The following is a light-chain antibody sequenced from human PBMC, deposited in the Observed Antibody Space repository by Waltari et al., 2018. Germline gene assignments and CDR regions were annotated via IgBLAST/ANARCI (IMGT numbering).Light chain of an antibody. CDR2: EVT. V-gene: IGLV2-8*01. Sequence: QSALTQPPSASGSPGQSVTISCTARSRAIGTSASVAWYQQRPDTAPELMIYEVTKRPSGVPDRFSGSKSGNTASLTVSGLQAADEADYYCSSYAGSSVWVFGGGTKLTVV. CDR3: SSYAGSSVWV. J-gene: IGLJ3*02. CDR1: SRAIGTSAS.